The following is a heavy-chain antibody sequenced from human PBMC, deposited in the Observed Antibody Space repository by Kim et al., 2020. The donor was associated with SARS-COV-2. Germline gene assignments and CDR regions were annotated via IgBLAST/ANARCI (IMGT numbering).Heavy chain of an antibody. J-gene: IGHJ4*02. V-gene: IGHV1-3*01. Sequence: KYTQKTQGRVTINRDTSASTAYMELSSLRSEDTAGYYCARAVNLIAAFDYWGQGTLVTVSS. D-gene: IGHD6-13*01. CDR3: ARAVNLIAAFDY.